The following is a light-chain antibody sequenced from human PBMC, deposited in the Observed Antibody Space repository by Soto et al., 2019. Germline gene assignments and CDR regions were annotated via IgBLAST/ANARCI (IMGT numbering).Light chain of an antibody. V-gene: IGLV1-44*01. J-gene: IGLJ1*01. CDR2: SNN. Sequence: QSVLTQPPSASGTPGQRDTISCSGSSSNIGNNNVNWFQQLPGTAPKLLIYSNNQRPSGVPDRFSGAKSGTSASLAISGLQSEDEADYYCAAWDDSLNGDVFGTGTKLTVL. CDR1: SSNIGNNN. CDR3: AAWDDSLNGDV.